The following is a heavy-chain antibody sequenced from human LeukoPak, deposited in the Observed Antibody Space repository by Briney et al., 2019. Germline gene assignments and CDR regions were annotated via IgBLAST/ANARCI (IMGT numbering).Heavy chain of an antibody. CDR1: GFTFSSYA. J-gene: IGHJ3*02. Sequence: QAGGSLRLSCAASGFTFSSYAMSWVRQAPGKGLEWVSAISGSGGSTYYADSVKGRFTISRDNSKNTLYLQMNSLRAEDTAVYYCARDCYGGKCHDAFDIWGQGTMVTVSS. CDR2: ISGSGGST. CDR3: ARDCYGGKCHDAFDI. V-gene: IGHV3-23*01. D-gene: IGHD4-23*01.